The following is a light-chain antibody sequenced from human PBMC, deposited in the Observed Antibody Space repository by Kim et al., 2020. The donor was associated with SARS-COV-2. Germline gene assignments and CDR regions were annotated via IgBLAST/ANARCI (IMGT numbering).Light chain of an antibody. CDR1: QNVNIW. V-gene: IGKV1-5*03. CDR2: KTS. CDR3: QQYHTHST. Sequence: PASVGDTVTITCWASQNVNIWLAWYQQKPGQVPKLLIHKTSGLQRGVPSRFSGGGSGTDFTLTISSLQPDDFATYYCQQYHTHSTFGQGTKVDIK. J-gene: IGKJ1*01.